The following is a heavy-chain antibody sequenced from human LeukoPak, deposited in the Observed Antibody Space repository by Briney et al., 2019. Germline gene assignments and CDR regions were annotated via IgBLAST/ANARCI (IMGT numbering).Heavy chain of an antibody. V-gene: IGHV1-24*01. J-gene: IGHJ4*02. CDR2: FDPEDGET. D-gene: IGHD6-6*01. CDR1: GGTFSSYA. CDR3: ATVPYSSSSGNYFDY. Sequence: ASVKVSCKASGGTFSSYAISWVRQAPGQGLEWMGGFDPEDGETIYAQKFQGRVTMTEDTSTDTAYMELSSLRSEDTAVYYCATVPYSSSSGNYFDYWGQGTLVTVSS.